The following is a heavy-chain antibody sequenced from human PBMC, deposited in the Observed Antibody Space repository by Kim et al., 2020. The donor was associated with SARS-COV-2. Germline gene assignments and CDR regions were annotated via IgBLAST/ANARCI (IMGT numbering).Heavy chain of an antibody. D-gene: IGHD3-10*01. Sequence: GGSLRLSCAASGFTFSSYAMSWVRQAPGKGLEWVSVISGSCGSTYYADSVKGRFTISRDNSKNTLYLQMNSLRAEDTAVYYCAKDRGSNYMVRGVSGAFDIWGQETMVTVSS. CDR3: AKDRGSNYMVRGVSGAFDI. J-gene: IGHJ3*02. CDR2: ISGSCGST. V-gene: IGHV3-23*01. CDR1: GFTFSSYA.